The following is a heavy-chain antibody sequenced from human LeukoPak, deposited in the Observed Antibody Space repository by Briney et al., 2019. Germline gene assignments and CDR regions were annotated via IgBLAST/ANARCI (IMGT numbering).Heavy chain of an antibody. CDR2: MNPNSGNT. V-gene: IGHV1-8*03. CDR3: ARGATRRLGPARY. CDR1: GYTFTSYD. Sequence: GASVKVSCKASGYTFTSYDINWVRQATGQGLEWMGWMNPNSGNTGYAQKFQGRVTITRNNSISTAYMELSSLRSEDTAVYYCARGATRRLGPARYWGQGTLVTVSS. J-gene: IGHJ4*02. D-gene: IGHD1-1*01.